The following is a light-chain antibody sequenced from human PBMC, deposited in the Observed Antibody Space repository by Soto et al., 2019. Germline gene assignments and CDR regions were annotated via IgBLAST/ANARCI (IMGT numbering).Light chain of an antibody. V-gene: IGKV4-1*01. CDR1: QSVLYSSNNKNY. CDR3: QQYYSAPHT. J-gene: IGKJ2*01. Sequence: DIGMTQSPDSLAVSLGERATINCKSSQSVLYSSNNKNYLAWYQQKAGQPPKVLINCASTRESGVPDRFSGSGSGTDFTLTISSLQAEDVAVYYCQQYYSAPHTFGQGTKLEIK. CDR2: CAS.